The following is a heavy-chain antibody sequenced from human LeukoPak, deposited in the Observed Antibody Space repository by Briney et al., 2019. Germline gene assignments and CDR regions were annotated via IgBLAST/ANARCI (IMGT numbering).Heavy chain of an antibody. CDR2: IKQDGSEK. D-gene: IGHD6-19*01. J-gene: IGHJ4*02. CDR3: ARDQKYGYSSGWHFDY. Sequence: GGSLRLSCAASGFTVSSNYMSWVRQAPGKGLEWVANIKQDGSEKYYVDSVKGRFTISRDNAKNSLYLQMNSLRAEDTAVYYCARDQKYGYSSGWHFDYWGQGTLVTVSS. CDR1: GFTVSSNY. V-gene: IGHV3-7*01.